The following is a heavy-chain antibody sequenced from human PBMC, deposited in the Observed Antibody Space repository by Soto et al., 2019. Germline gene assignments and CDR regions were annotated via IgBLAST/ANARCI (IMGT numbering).Heavy chain of an antibody. CDR3: AGHVVARITGFDY. V-gene: IGHV4-39*01. CDR2: IYFSGST. J-gene: IGHJ4*02. CDR1: GGSISCSSYS. D-gene: IGHD5-12*01. Sequence: PSETLSLTCTVSGGSISCSSYSWGWIRQPPGKGLARLGSIYFSGSTYYNPSLKSRVTISVDTSKNLFSLKLSSVTAADTAVYYCAGHVVARITGFDYWGQGTRITVSS.